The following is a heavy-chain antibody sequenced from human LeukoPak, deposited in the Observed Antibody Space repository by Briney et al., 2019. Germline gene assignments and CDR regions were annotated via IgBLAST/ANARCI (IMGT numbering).Heavy chain of an antibody. CDR1: GGSFSGYY. CDR3: ARGTAMVTVDY. J-gene: IGHJ4*02. V-gene: IGHV4-34*01. D-gene: IGHD5-18*01. Sequence: SETLSLTCAVYGGSFSGYYWSWIRQPPGKGLEWIGEINHSGSTNYNPSLKSRVTISVDTSKNQFSLKLSSVTAADTAVYYCARGTAMVTVDYWAQETLVTVSS. CDR2: INHSGST.